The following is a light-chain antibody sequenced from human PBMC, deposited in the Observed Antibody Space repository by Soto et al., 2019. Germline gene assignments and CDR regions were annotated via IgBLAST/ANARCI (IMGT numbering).Light chain of an antibody. V-gene: IGLV1-44*01. CDR1: YPNIGSNT. CDR3: ATWDDSLNGVV. CDR2: DNN. J-gene: IGLJ3*02. Sequence: QSVLTQPPSASGTPGQRVTISCSGGYPNIGSNTVNWYHQLPGTAPKLLIYDNNQRPSGVPDRFSGSTSGTSASLAIRGLLSEDEADYYCATWDDSLNGVVFGGGTKLTVL.